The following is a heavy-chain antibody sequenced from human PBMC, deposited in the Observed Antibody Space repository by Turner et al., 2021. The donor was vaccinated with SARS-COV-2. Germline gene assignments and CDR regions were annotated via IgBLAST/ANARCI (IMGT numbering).Heavy chain of an antibody. Sequence: QVQLVQSGAEVKTPGASVTVSCKASVDTFPTYDFQWVRQAAGQGLEWRGWMEPRSGHTAYAQKSQGRVTITRKTSISTVYMELSSLRSDDTAVYYCAGRDSNGYVGAFDMWGQGTMVTVSS. J-gene: IGHJ3*02. CDR1: VDTFPTYD. CDR3: AGRDSNGYVGAFDM. V-gene: IGHV1-8*03. CDR2: MEPRSGHT. D-gene: IGHD4-4*01.